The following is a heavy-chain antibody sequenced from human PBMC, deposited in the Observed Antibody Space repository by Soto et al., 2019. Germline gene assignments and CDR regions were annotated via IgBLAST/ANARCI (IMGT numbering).Heavy chain of an antibody. D-gene: IGHD3-22*01. CDR1: GYKFTSSW. J-gene: IGHJ5*02. CDR3: ARKDKSGYFNWFDP. V-gene: IGHV5-51*01. Sequence: GESLKISCRTSGYKFTSSWIAWVRQKPGKGLEWMGIIFPSDSDTRYSPSFQGQVTISADRSTSTVFLQWASLKASDAAVYFCARKDKSGYFNWFDPWGQGTLVTVSS. CDR2: IFPSDSDT.